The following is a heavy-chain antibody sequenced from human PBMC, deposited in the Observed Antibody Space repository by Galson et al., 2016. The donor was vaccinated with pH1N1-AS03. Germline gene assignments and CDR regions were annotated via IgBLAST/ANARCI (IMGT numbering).Heavy chain of an antibody. CDR3: ARATGTAGGVDY. CDR2: IFARDSDT. Sequence: QSGAEVTKPGEPLKISCKGSGSTFTNYWTAWVRQMPGKGLEWIGLIFARDSDTRYSPSFQGQVTISADKSINTAYLQWSSLKASDTAMYYCARATGTAGGVDYWGQGTLVSVSS. V-gene: IGHV5-51*01. CDR1: GSTFTNYW. D-gene: IGHD1-1*01. J-gene: IGHJ4*02.